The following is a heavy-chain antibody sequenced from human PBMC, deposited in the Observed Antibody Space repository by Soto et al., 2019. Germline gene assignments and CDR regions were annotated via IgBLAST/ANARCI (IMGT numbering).Heavy chain of an antibody. CDR1: GGTFSSYA. D-gene: IGHD3-10*01. Sequence: ASVNVSCKASGGTFSSYAISWVRQAPGQGLEWTGGIIPIFGTANYAQKFQGRVTITADESTSTAYMALSSLRSEDTAVYYCARDFVYGLPKISDHGMDVWGQGTTVNVPS. CDR3: ARDFVYGLPKISDHGMDV. CDR2: IIPIFGTA. J-gene: IGHJ6*02. V-gene: IGHV1-69*13.